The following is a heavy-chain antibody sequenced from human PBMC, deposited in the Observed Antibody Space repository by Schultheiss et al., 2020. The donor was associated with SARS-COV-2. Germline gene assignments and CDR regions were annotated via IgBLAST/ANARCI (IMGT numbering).Heavy chain of an antibody. CDR2: IWYDGSNK. CDR3: ARDRVAAAVWFDP. J-gene: IGHJ5*02. D-gene: IGHD6-13*01. Sequence: GGSLRLSCAASGFTFSSYGMHWVRQAPGKGLEWVAVIWYDGSNKYYADSVKGRFTISRDNSKNTLYLQMNSLRAEDTAVYYCARDRVAAAVWFDPWGQGTLVTVSS. V-gene: IGHV3-33*08. CDR1: GFTFSSYG.